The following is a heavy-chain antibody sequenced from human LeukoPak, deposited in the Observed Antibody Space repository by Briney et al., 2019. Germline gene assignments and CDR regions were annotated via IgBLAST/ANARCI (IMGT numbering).Heavy chain of an antibody. CDR1: GGXISSSSYY. J-gene: IGHJ4*02. CDR2: IYYSGST. CDR3: ARHLTAAAGTTLAY. D-gene: IGHD6-13*01. V-gene: IGHV4-39*01. Sequence: SETLSLTCTVSGGXISSSSYYWGWIRQPPGKGLEWIGSIYYSGSTYYNPSLKSRVTISVDTSKNQFSLKLSSVTAADTAVYYCARHLTAAAGTTLAYWGQGTLVTVSS.